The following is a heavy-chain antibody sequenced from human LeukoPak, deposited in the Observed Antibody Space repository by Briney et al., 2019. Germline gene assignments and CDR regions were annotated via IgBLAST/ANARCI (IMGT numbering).Heavy chain of an antibody. CDR2: IYYSGST. V-gene: IGHV4-38-2*02. Sequence: SETLSLTCTVSGYSISSGYYWGWIRQPPGKGLEWIGSIYYSGSTYYNPSLKSRVTISVDTSKNQFSLKLSSVTAADTAVYYCARDAMVRSDYNWFDPWGQGTLVTVSS. CDR3: ARDAMVRSDYNWFDP. D-gene: IGHD3-10*01. J-gene: IGHJ5*02. CDR1: GYSISSGYY.